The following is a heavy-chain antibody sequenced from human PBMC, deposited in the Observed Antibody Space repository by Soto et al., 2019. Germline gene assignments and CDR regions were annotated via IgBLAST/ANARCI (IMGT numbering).Heavy chain of an antibody. J-gene: IGHJ5*02. D-gene: IGHD1-7*01. Sequence: GASVKVSCKVSGYTFTEVSIHWVRQAPGKGLEWMGGFDPDGGETVYAQKFQGRVRMTEDTSTETAYMEVSSLRPEDTAVYYCAPVNWNYKRGWLDHWGQGILVTVSS. CDR3: APVNWNYKRGWLDH. V-gene: IGHV1-24*01. CDR1: GYTFTEVS. CDR2: FDPDGGET.